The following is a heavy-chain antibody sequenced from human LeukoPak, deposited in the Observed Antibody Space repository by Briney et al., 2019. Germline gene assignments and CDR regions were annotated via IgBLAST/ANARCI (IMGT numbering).Heavy chain of an antibody. J-gene: IGHJ4*02. CDR1: GYTFTSYY. V-gene: IGHV1-2*02. D-gene: IGHD6-13*01. CDR2: INPNSGGT. CDR3: ASRKDSSSWYYFDY. Sequence: ASVKVSCKASGYTFTSYYMHWVRQAPGQRLEWMGWINPNSGGTNYAQKFQGRVTMTRDTSITTSYMELSSLRSDDTAVYYCASRKDSSSWYYFDYWGQGTLVTVSS.